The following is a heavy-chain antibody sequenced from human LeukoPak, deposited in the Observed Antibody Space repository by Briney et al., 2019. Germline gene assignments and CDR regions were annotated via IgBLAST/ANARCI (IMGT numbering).Heavy chain of an antibody. CDR3: AKDGAVAGNFDY. Sequence: PGESLRLSCVASGFTFNTYNMNWVRQAPGKGLEWVSSITSSSSYIYYADSVKGRFTISRDNAKNSLYLQMNSLRAEDTAVYYCAKDGAVAGNFDYWGQGTLVTVSS. CDR1: GFTFNTYN. D-gene: IGHD6-19*01. V-gene: IGHV3-21*04. CDR2: ITSSSSYI. J-gene: IGHJ4*02.